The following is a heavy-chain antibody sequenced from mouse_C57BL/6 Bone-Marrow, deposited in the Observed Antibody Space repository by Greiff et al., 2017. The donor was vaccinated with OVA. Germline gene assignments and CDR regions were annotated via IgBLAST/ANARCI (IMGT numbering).Heavy chain of an antibody. CDR3: ARSLYYEDYAMDY. J-gene: IGHJ4*01. CDR1: GYAFSSSW. CDR2: IYPGDGDT. D-gene: IGHD2-4*01. V-gene: IGHV1-82*01. Sequence: QVQLQQSGPELVKPGASVKISCKASGYAFSSSWMNWVKQRPGKGLEWIGRIYPGDGDTNYNGKFKGKATLTADKSSSTAYMQLSSLTSEDSAVYFCARSLYYEDYAMDYWGQGTSVTVSS.